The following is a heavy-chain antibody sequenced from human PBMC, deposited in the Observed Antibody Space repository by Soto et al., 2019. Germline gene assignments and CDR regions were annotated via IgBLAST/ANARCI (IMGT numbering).Heavy chain of an antibody. V-gene: IGHV4-59*01. CDR2: YSGFT. Sequence: SETLSLTCTVSGGSITTYQWSWIRQSPGKGLKWIAGYSGFTDYNPSLESRATISVDRSKNQFSLTLRSVAAADTAVYYCARDYGDYSFFFDYWGQGAQVTVSS. J-gene: IGHJ4*02. CDR3: ARDYGDYSFFFDY. D-gene: IGHD4-17*01. CDR1: GGSITTYQ.